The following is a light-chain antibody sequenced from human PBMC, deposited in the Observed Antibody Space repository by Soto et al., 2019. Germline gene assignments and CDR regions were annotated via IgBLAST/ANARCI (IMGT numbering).Light chain of an antibody. CDR3: QSYDSSLSIYV. V-gene: IGLV1-40*01. CDR2: GNS. Sequence: QSVLTQPPSVSGAPGQRVTISCTGSSSNIGAGYDVHWYQHLPGRAPKLLIFGNSHRPSGVPDRFSGSKSVTSASLAITGLQAEAEADYYCQSYDSSLSIYVFGAGTKVTVL. J-gene: IGLJ1*01. CDR1: SSNIGAGYD.